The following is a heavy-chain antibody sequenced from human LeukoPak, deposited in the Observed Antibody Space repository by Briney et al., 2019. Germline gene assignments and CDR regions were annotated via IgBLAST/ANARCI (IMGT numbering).Heavy chain of an antibody. D-gene: IGHD3-22*01. Sequence: SEALSLTCAVCGGPFSGYYWSWIRQPPGKGLEWIGEINHSGSTNYNPSLKSRVTISVDTSKNQFSLKLSSVTAADTAVYYCARTHDYYDSSGYFDYWGQGTLVTVSS. J-gene: IGHJ4*02. CDR3: ARTHDYYDSSGYFDY. V-gene: IGHV4-34*01. CDR2: INHSGST. CDR1: GGPFSGYY.